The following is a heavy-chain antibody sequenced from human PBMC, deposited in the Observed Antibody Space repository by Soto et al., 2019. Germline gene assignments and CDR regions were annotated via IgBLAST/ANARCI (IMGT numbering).Heavy chain of an antibody. D-gene: IGHD2-15*01. CDR1: GFSLSTRGLC. CDR3: VHTRGSGGSSYPD. Sequence: QITLKESGPTLVKPTQTLTLTCTFSGFSLSTRGLCVVWIRQPPGKALEWLALIYWDDDKRYSPSLESRLTITKATYNNQVVLTMTNMDPVDTDTDYCVHTRGSGGSSYPDWGQGTLVTVSS. J-gene: IGHJ4*02. V-gene: IGHV2-5*02. CDR2: IYWDDDK.